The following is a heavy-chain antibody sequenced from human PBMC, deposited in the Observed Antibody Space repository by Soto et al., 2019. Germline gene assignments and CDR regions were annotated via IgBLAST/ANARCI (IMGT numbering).Heavy chain of an antibody. CDR1: CLRINYLW. J-gene: IGHJ4*02. CDR3: ARGAGDN. V-gene: IGHV3-7*03. CDR2: IKEDGSEK. Sequence: PGGALIISLGIFCLRINYLWVSWVRQAPGKGLEWVANIKEDGSEKYFVDSVKGRFTISRDNSKNSLYLQMNNLRADDTAVYYCARGAGDNWGQGTLVTVSS.